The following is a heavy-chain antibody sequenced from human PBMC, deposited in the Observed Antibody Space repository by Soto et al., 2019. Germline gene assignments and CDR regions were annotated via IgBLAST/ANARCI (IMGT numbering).Heavy chain of an antibody. J-gene: IGHJ4*02. Sequence: PSETLSLTCTVSGGSISSGGYYWSWFRQHPGKVLEWIGYIYYTGTTDYNPSLKSRVTISVDTSETQFSLKLSSVTAADTAVYYCARGAYGDYAHWGQGTLVTVSS. CDR1: GGSISSGGYY. CDR2: IYYTGTT. D-gene: IGHD4-17*01. CDR3: ARGAYGDYAH. V-gene: IGHV4-31*03.